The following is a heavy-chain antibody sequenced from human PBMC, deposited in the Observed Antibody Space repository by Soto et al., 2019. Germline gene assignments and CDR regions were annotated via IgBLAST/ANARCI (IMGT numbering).Heavy chain of an antibody. Sequence: QVHLVASGGGLVKPGGSLRLSCVASGITLSANYMTWIRQAPGKGLEWLSYISNSDYTTYYADSVKGRFTISRDNAKNSLYLQLNGLRVDDTAVYYCASGKWSLDYWGQGILVTVSS. V-gene: IGHV3-11*01. J-gene: IGHJ4*02. D-gene: IGHD2-8*01. CDR3: ASGKWSLDY. CDR2: ISNSDYTT. CDR1: GITLSANY.